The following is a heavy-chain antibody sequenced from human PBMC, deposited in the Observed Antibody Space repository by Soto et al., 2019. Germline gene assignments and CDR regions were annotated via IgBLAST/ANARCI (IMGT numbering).Heavy chain of an antibody. V-gene: IGHV3-23*01. D-gene: IGHD4-17*01. Sequence: EVQLLESGGGLVQPGGSLRLSCAASGFTFSSYAMSWVRQAPGKGLEWVSAISGSGGSTYYADSVKGRFAISRDNSKNTLYLQMNSLRAEDTAVYYCSKVEWGKGDYGGNLAWGQGTLVTVSS. CDR3: SKVEWGKGDYGGNLA. CDR2: ISGSGGST. J-gene: IGHJ5*02. CDR1: GFTFSSYA.